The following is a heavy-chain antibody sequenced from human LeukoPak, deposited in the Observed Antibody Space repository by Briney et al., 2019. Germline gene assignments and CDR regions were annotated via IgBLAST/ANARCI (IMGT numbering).Heavy chain of an antibody. CDR2: FDPEDGET. CDR3: ARPKGFPRYSSGWYED. J-gene: IGHJ4*02. D-gene: IGHD6-19*01. CDR1: GYTLTELS. V-gene: IGHV1-24*01. Sequence: ASVKVSCKVSGYTLTELSMHWVRQAPGKGLEWMGGFDPEDGETIYAQKFQGRVTMTEDTSTSTAYMELRSLRSDDTAVYYCARPKGFPRYSSGWYEDWGQGTLVTVSS.